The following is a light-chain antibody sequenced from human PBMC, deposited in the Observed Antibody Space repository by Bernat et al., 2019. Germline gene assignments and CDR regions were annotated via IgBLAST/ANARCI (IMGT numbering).Light chain of an antibody. CDR1: QSIADY. Sequence: DIQMTQSPSSLSASVGDTVTITCRASQSIADYLNWYQHRPGKAPKLLIHSASSLQRGVPSRFSGSGSGTDFTLTISNLQPEDFATYYCQRSETMPLTFGQGTRLDIK. CDR3: QRSETMPLT. CDR2: SAS. J-gene: IGKJ2*01. V-gene: IGKV1-39*01.